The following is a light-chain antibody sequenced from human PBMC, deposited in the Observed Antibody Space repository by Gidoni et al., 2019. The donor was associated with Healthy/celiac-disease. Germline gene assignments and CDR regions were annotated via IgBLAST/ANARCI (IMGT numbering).Light chain of an antibody. CDR3: QQSYSTPPYS. J-gene: IGKJ2*03. CDR1: QSISSY. V-gene: IGKV1-39*01. CDR2: AAS. Sequence: DIQMTQSPSSLSASVGDRVTITCRASQSISSYLNWYQQKPGKAPKPLIYAASSLQSGVPSRFSGSGSGTDFTLTISSLQPEDFATYYCQQSYSTPPYSFXXXTKLEIK.